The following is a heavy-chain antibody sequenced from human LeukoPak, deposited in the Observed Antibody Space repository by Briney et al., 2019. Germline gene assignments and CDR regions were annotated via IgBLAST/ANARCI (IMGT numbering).Heavy chain of an antibody. CDR3: ARSIPRHGMDV. J-gene: IGHJ6*02. CDR1: GFTFSSYW. CDR2: INSDGSST. Sequence: PGGSLRLSCAASGFTFSSYWMHWVRQAPGKGPVWVSRINSDGSSTSYADSVKGRFTISRDNAKNTLYLQMNSLRAEDTAVYYCARSIPRHGMDVWGQGTTVTVSS. D-gene: IGHD6-6*01. V-gene: IGHV3-74*01.